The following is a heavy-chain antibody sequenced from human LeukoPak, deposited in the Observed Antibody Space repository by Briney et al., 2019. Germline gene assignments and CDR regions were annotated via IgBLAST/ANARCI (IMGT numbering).Heavy chain of an antibody. D-gene: IGHD6-13*01. Sequence: GESLKISSKGSGYSSTSYWIGWVRQMPGKGLEWMGIIYPGDSDTRYTPSFQGQVTISADKSISTAYLQWSSLKASDTAMYYCARQTDIAAAGTYWGQGTLVTVSS. J-gene: IGHJ4*02. CDR2: IYPGDSDT. V-gene: IGHV5-51*01. CDR1: GYSSTSYW. CDR3: ARQTDIAAAGTY.